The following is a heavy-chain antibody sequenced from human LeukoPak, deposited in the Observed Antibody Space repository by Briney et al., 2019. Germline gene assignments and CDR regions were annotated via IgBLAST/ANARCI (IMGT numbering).Heavy chain of an antibody. CDR2: ISHSGST. D-gene: IGHD6-13*01. V-gene: IGHV4-34*01. CDR3: ARGVYIAAAQYAY. Sequence: SETLSLTCAVYGGSFSGYYWSWIRQPPGKGLGWIGEISHSGSTNYNPSLKSRVTISVDTSKNQFSLKLSSVTAADTAVYYCARGVYIAAAQYAYWGQGTLVTVSS. J-gene: IGHJ4*02. CDR1: GGSFSGYY.